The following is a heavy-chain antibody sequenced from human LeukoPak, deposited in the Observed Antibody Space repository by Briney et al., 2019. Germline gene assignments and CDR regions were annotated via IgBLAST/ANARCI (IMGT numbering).Heavy chain of an antibody. CDR1: GGSVSSGSHY. D-gene: IGHD1-26*01. CDR2: FFTSGST. CDR3: ARETTLGPTSRMDV. J-gene: IGHJ6*04. V-gene: IGHV4-61*02. Sequence: SETLSLTCSVSGGSVSSGSHYWTWIRQPAGKGLEWIGRFFTSGSTNYNPSLESRVTISLDTSKNQFSLKLSSVTAADTAVYYCARETTLGPTSRMDVWGKGTTVTVSS.